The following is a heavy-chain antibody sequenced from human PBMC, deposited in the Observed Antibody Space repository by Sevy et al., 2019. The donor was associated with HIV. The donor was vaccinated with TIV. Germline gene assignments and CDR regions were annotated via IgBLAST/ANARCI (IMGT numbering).Heavy chain of an antibody. V-gene: IGHV1-18*01. Sequence: ASVKVSCKASGYTFTSYGISWVRQAPGQGLEWMGWISTYNGNTNYAQKLQGRVTMTTHTSTSTAYMELRSLRSDDTAVYYCARDWGVGSYGSSGYYYVYWGQGTLVTVSS. CDR2: ISTYNGNT. J-gene: IGHJ4*02. D-gene: IGHD3-22*01. CDR1: GYTFTSYG. CDR3: ARDWGVGSYGSSGYYYVY.